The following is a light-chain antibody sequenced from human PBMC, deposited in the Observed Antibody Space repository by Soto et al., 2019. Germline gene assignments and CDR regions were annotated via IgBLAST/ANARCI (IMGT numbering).Light chain of an antibody. V-gene: IGKV3-20*01. CDR1: QSVSSSY. J-gene: IGKJ1*01. CDR3: QQYGDSPRT. CDR2: GAS. Sequence: EIVLTQSPGTLSLSPGERATLSCRASQSVSSSYSAWYQQKPGQAPRLLIYGASSRATGIPDRVSGSGSRTDITLTISRLEPEDVAVYCCQQYGDSPRTFGQGTKVEIK.